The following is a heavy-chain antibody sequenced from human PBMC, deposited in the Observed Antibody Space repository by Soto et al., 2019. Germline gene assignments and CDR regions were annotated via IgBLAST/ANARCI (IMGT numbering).Heavy chain of an antibody. D-gene: IGHD6-6*01. J-gene: IGHJ4*02. CDR1: GFTFTNYA. CDR2: ISGNGGST. Sequence: EVQLLESGGGLVQPGGSLRLSCAASGFTFTNYAMSWVRQTPGKGLAWVSTISGNGGSTYNADSVKGRFTISRDNSKNTLYLQMNSLRAEDTAVYYCAKERAARGIDYWGQGSLVTVSS. V-gene: IGHV3-23*01. CDR3: AKERAARGIDY.